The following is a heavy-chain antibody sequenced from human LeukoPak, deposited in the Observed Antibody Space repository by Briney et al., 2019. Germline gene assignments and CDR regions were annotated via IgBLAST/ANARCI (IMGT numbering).Heavy chain of an antibody. CDR2: INPKAGGT. D-gene: IGHD1-1*01. CDR1: GYSFSDYY. J-gene: IGHJ5*02. CDR3: ARQGNWWFDP. V-gene: IGHV1-2*02. Sequence: ASVKVSCKASGYSFSDYYIHWVRQAPGQGLEWMGWINPKAGGTNSAQKFQGRVTMTTDTSISTAYLELSRLRSDDTAVYYCARQGNWWFDPWGQGTLVTVSS.